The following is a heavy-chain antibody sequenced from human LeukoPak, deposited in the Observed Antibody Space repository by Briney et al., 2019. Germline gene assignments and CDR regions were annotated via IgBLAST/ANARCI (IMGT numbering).Heavy chain of an antibody. V-gene: IGHV1-46*01. Sequence: GASVKVSCKASGYTFTSDNMHWVRQAPGQGLEWMGIINPSGGSTSYAQKFQGRVTMTRDMSTSTVYMELSSLRSEGTAVYYCARDPRYCSGGSYCRQFDYWGQGTLVTVSS. D-gene: IGHD2-15*01. J-gene: IGHJ4*02. CDR1: GYTFTSDN. CDR2: INPSGGST. CDR3: ARDPRYCSGGSYCRQFDY.